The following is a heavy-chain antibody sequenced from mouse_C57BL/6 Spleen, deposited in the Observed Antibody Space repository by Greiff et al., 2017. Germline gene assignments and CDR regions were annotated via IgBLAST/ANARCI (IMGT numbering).Heavy chain of an antibody. J-gene: IGHJ4*01. V-gene: IGHV5-6*02. CDR3: ARNPGDY. Sequence: EVMLVESGGDLVKPGGSLKLSCAASGFTFSSYGMSWVRQTPDKRLEWVATISSGGSYTYYPDSVKGRFTISRDNAKNTLYRQMSSLKSEDTAMYYCARNPGDYWGQGTSVTVSS. CDR2: ISSGGSYT. CDR1: GFTFSSYG.